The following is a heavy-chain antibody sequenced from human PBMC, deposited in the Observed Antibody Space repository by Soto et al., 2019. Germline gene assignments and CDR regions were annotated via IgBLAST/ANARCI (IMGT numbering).Heavy chain of an antibody. CDR3: AREVGYGDFPAALLD. V-gene: IGHV1-69*01. J-gene: IGHJ4*02. Sequence: VQLMQSGAEVKQPGSSVKVSCKASGGTFSSHSINWVRQAPGQGLEWMGGIITLFGTANYAQNFQGRVTITADQSTSPAYMELNSLRSDDTAVYYCAREVGYGDFPAALLDWGQGTLVTVSS. CDR2: IITLFGTA. CDR1: GGTFSSHS. D-gene: IGHD4-17*01.